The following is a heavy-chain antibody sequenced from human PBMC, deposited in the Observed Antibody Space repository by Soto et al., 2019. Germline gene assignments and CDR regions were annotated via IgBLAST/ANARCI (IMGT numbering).Heavy chain of an antibody. CDR3: AKWRGAAGTGFDS. V-gene: IGHV3-23*01. CDR1: ALSFSSYA. D-gene: IGHD6-13*01. CDR2: IGASGVST. J-gene: IGHJ4*02. Sequence: GGSLRLSCAASALSFSSYAMSWVRQAPGRGLEWVSSIGASGVSTYYADSVKGRFTVSKDNSKNTLYLQMNTLRAEDTAMYYCAKWRGAAGTGFDSWGQGTLVTVSS.